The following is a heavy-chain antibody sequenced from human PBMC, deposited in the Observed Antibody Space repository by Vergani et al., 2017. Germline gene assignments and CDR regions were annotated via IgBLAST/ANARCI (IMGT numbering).Heavy chain of an antibody. J-gene: IGHJ4*02. D-gene: IGHD6-6*01. CDR3: ARSAARGIFDY. Sequence: QVQLQESGPGPVKPSETLSLTCTVSGGSISSYYWSWIRQPPGKGLEWIGYIYYSGSTNYNPSLKSRVTISVDTSKNQFSLKLSSVTAADTAVYYCARSAARGIFDYWGQGTLVTVSS. V-gene: IGHV4-59*01. CDR2: IYYSGST. CDR1: GGSISSYY.